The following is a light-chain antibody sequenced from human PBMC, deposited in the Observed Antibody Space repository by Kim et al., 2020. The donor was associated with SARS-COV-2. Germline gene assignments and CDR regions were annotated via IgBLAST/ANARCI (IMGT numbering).Light chain of an antibody. J-gene: IGLJ2*01. Sequence: QSITISCTGTMRDVGNYNLVSWYRQRPGKAPKLIIFAVSKRPSGVSDRFSGSKSGDTASLTISGLQAEDEGDYYCCSYAGSSTFVVFGGGTQLTVL. CDR1: MRDVGNYNL. CDR3: CSYAGSSTFVV. CDR2: AVS. V-gene: IGLV2-23*02.